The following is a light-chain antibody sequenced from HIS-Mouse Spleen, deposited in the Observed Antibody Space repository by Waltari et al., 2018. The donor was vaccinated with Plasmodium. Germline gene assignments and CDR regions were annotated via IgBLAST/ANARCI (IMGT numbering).Light chain of an antibody. J-gene: IGLJ1*01. CDR3: QVWDSSSDHYV. Sequence: SYVLTQPPSVSVAPGKTARITCGGNNIGSKSMHWDQQQPGQAPVLVVYDASDRPSGIPERFSGSNSGNTATLTISRVEAGDEADYYCQVWDSSSDHYVFGTGTKVTVL. V-gene: IGLV3-21*03. CDR2: DAS. CDR1: NIGSKS.